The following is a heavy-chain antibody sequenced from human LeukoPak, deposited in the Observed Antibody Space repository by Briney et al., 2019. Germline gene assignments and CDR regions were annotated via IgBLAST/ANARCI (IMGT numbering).Heavy chain of an antibody. D-gene: IGHD3-10*01. V-gene: IGHV1-46*01. CDR1: GYXFTSYY. Sequence: GASVKVSCKASGYXFTSYYMHWVRQAPGQGLEWMGIINPSGGSTNYAQKFQGRVTMTRDTSTSTVYMEVSSLRSEDTAVYYCVALLWFGEFFYWGQGTLVTVSS. CDR3: VALLWFGEFFY. J-gene: IGHJ4*02. CDR2: INPSGGST.